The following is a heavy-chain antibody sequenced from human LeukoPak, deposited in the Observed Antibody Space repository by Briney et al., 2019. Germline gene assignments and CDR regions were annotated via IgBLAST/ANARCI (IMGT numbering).Heavy chain of an antibody. V-gene: IGHV3-23*01. CDR1: GFSFSAYA. Sequence: PGGSLRLSCAASGFSFSAYAMTWVRQTPGKGLEWASGINSGGSKTYYADSVKGRFTISRDNSKNTLYLQMNSLRADDTAVYYCAKDRGFMTTDYSFDHWGQGALVTVSS. CDR2: INSGGSKT. CDR3: AKDRGFMTTDYSFDH. J-gene: IGHJ4*02. D-gene: IGHD4-17*01.